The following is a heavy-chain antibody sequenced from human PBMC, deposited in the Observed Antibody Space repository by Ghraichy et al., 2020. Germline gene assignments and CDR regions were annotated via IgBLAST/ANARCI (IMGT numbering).Heavy chain of an antibody. CDR3: ARHRGICSNGVCYGGYYYHGMDL. D-gene: IGHD2-8*01. CDR2: IYYTGNT. Sequence: SQTLSLTCTVSGVSISSSDYYYGWIRQPPGKGLEWIGSIYYTGNTYYSPSLKSRVTISVDTSKNQFSLKLSSVTAADTAVYYCARHRGICSNGVCYGGYYYHGMDLWGQGTTVTVSS. V-gene: IGHV4-39*01. J-gene: IGHJ6*02. CDR1: GVSISSSDYY.